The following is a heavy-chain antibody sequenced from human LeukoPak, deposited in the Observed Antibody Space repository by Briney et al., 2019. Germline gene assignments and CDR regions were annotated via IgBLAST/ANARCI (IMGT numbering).Heavy chain of an antibody. CDR3: ARDPKFQYCSSTSCYVDYYYYGMDV. Sequence: SVKVSCKASGGTFSSYAISWVRQAPGQGLEWMGGIIPIFGTANYAQKFQGRVTITADKSTSTAYMELSSLRSEDTAVYYCARDPKFQYCSSTSCYVDYYYYGMDVWGQGTTVTVSS. J-gene: IGHJ6*02. CDR1: GGTFSSYA. D-gene: IGHD2-2*01. V-gene: IGHV1-69*06. CDR2: IIPIFGTA.